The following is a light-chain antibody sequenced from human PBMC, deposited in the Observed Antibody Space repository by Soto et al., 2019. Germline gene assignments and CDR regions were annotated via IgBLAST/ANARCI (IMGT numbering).Light chain of an antibody. J-gene: IGKJ3*01. CDR2: TTS. CDR1: QSVTSSC. V-gene: IGKV3-20*01. CDR3: QQCGGSPLFS. Sequence: EIVLTQSPATLSLSPGERATLSCTASQSVTSSCLAWYQRKPGQAPRLLIHTTSTRATDIPDRFSGSESGTDFTLTSSRLQPEDFAVYYCQQCGGSPLFSFGPGTRLDI.